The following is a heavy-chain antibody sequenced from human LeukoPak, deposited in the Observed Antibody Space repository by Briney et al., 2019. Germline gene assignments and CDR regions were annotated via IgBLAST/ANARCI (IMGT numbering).Heavy chain of an antibody. Sequence: PGGSLRLSCAASGFTLICCGMHWVRQAPGKGLEWVAFIRYDGSTKYYTDSVKGRFTISRDNSRDTLYLQMNSLRAEDTAVYYCAKDGDDSIDYWGQGTLVTVSS. CDR1: GFTLICCG. D-gene: IGHD3-22*01. CDR3: AKDGDDSIDY. J-gene: IGHJ4*02. V-gene: IGHV3-30*02. CDR2: IRYDGSTK.